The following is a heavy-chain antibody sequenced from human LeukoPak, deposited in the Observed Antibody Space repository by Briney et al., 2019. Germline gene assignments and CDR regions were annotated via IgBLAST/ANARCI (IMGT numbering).Heavy chain of an antibody. Sequence: ASVTVSCKASGYTFTSYDINWVRQAPGQGLEWMGWMNPNSGNTGYAQKFQGRVTMTRNTSISTAYMELSSLRSEDTTVYYCARRHQTTDYYYYYMDVWGKGTTVTVSS. CDR1: GYTFTSYD. J-gene: IGHJ6*03. V-gene: IGHV1-8*01. CDR2: MNPNSGNT. D-gene: IGHD4-11*01. CDR3: ARRHQTTDYYYYYMDV.